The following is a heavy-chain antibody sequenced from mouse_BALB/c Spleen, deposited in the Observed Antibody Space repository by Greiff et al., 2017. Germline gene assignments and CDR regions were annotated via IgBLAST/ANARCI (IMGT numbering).Heavy chain of an antibody. CDR2: ISSGGST. CDR3: ARGYGNSFAY. Sequence: EVKLMESGGGLVKPGGSLKLSCAASGFTFSSYAMSWVRQTPEKRLEWVASISSGGSTYYPDSVKGRFTISRDNARNILYLQMSSLRSEDTAMYYCARGYGNSFAYWGQGTLVTVSA. J-gene: IGHJ3*01. CDR1: GFTFSSYA. V-gene: IGHV5-6-5*01. D-gene: IGHD2-10*02.